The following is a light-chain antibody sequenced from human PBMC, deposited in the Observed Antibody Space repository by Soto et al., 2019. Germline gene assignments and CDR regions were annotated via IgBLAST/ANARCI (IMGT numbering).Light chain of an antibody. CDR3: QSYDSSLSGVV. CDR2: GNS. CDR1: ISNIGAGYD. J-gene: IGLJ2*01. Sequence: QSVLTQPPSVSGAPGQRVTISCTGSISNIGAGYDVDWYQQLPGTAPKLLIYGNSNRPSGVPDRFSGSKSGTSASLAITGLQAEDDADYYCQSYDSSLSGVVFGGGTKLTVL. V-gene: IGLV1-40*01.